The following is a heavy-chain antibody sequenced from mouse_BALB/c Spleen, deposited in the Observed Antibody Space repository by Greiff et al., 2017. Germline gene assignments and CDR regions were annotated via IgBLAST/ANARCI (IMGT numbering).Heavy chain of an antibody. CDR3: TRDLTASLDY. CDR2: ISSGGSYT. D-gene: IGHD4-1*01. V-gene: IGHV5-6-4*01. J-gene: IGHJ2*01. CDR1: GFTFSSYT. Sequence: DVKLVESGGGLVKPGGSLKLSCAASGFTFSSYTMSWVRQTPEKRLEWVATISSGGSYTYYPDSVKGRFTISRDNAKNTLYLQMSSLKSEDTAMYYCTRDLTASLDYWGQGTTLTVSS.